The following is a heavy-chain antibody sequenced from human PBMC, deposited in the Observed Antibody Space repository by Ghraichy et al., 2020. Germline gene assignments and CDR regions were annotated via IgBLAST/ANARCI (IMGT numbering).Heavy chain of an antibody. D-gene: IGHD6-13*01. CDR3: AIDGSMYSSSWYYLDY. CDR1: GFTFSSYS. V-gene: IGHV3-48*02. CDR2: ISSRSSTI. J-gene: IGHJ4*02. Sequence: GGSLRLSCAASGFTFSSYSMNWVRQAPGKGLEWVSYISSRSSTIYYADSVKGRFTISRDNAKNSLYLQMNSLRDEDTAVYYCAIDGSMYSSSWYYLDYWGQGTLVTVSS.